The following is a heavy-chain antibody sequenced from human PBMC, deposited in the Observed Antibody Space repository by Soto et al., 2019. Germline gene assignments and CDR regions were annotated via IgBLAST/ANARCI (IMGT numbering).Heavy chain of an antibody. CDR3: ARHYNSGTYPLDY. CDR1: GGSINGYY. Sequence: QVQLQESGPGLVKPSETLSLTCTVSGGSINGYYWSWFRQPPGKGLEWIGYIYYSGTTNYNPSLKSRVTISLDTSKNQFSLKLSSVTAADTAVYYCARHYNSGTYPLDYWGQGTLVTVSS. D-gene: IGHD3-10*01. J-gene: IGHJ4*02. V-gene: IGHV4-59*01. CDR2: IYYSGTT.